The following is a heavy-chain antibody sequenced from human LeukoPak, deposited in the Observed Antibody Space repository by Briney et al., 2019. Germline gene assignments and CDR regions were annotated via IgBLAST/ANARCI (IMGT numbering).Heavy chain of an antibody. CDR3: ARDRGLLWFGELLDYFDY. Sequence: GASVKVSCKASGHTFTSYGISWVRQAPGQGLEWMGWISAYNGNTNYAQKLQGRVTMTTDTSTSTAYMELRSLRSDDTAVYYCARDRGLLWFGELLDYFDYWGQGTLVTVSS. V-gene: IGHV1-18*01. CDR1: GHTFTSYG. CDR2: ISAYNGNT. D-gene: IGHD3-10*01. J-gene: IGHJ4*02.